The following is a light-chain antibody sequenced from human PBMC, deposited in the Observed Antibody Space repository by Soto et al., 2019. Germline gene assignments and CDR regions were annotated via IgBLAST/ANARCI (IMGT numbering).Light chain of an antibody. Sequence: DIQMTQSPSSLSASIGDRVTITCRATQSIGTYLSWYQQKPGIAPKLLIYAASSLQSGVPSSFGGSGSGTDFTLTISSLQPEDFATYFCQQSYSTPYTFGQGTTLEIK. CDR2: AAS. CDR1: QSIGTY. V-gene: IGKV1-39*01. CDR3: QQSYSTPYT. J-gene: IGKJ2*01.